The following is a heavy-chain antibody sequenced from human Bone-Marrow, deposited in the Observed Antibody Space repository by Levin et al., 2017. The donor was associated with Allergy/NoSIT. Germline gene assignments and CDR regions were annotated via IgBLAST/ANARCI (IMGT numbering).Heavy chain of an antibody. V-gene: IGHV4-31*03. D-gene: IGHD3-10*01. CDR1: GGSTNSGGYS. J-gene: IGHJ6*02. CDR2: IFYSGSA. CDR3: ARNVDVSGTYGMDV. Sequence: SETLSLTCTVSGGSTNSGGYSWSWIRQHPGTGLEWIGYIFYSGSAYYNPSLKSRVTISVGTSTTQFSLKLSSVTAADTAVYYCARNVDVSGTYGMDVWGQGTTVIVSS.